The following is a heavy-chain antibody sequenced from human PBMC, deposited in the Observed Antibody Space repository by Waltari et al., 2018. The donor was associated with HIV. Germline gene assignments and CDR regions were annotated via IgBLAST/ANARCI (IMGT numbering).Heavy chain of an antibody. V-gene: IGHV3-7*01. D-gene: IGHD2-21*02. CDR1: CFTLRSYW. CDR3: ATGVWRDFQH. Sequence: EVQLGESGGGLVQPGGSRRLPCAASCFTLRSYWMSCLRQTPGRGREWVSNIKPEGSDKYYVDSVKGRFTISRDNAQNSLYLQMDSLIAEDTGVYYCATGVWRDFQHWGQGTLVTGSS. J-gene: IGHJ1*01. CDR2: IKPEGSDK.